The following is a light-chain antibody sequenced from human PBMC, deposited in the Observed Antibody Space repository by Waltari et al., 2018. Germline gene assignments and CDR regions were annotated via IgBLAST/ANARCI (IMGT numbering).Light chain of an antibody. CDR2: SDY. CDR1: SSNNGDCS. J-gene: IGLJ2*01. V-gene: IGLV1-44*01. CDR3: AAWDDSLSGVV. Sequence: QPVLTQPPSVSGTPGQRVTISCSGSSSNNGDCSVNWYQHLPGSAPTLLIYSDYQRPSGVPARFSGSKSGTSASLVVSGLQSDDAADSYCAAWDDSLSGVVFGGGTKLTVL.